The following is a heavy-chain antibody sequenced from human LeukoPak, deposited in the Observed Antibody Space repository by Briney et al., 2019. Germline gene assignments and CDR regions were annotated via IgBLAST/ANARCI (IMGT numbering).Heavy chain of an antibody. Sequence: PSETLSLTCAVYGGSFSGYYWSWIRQPPGKGLEWIGEINHSGSTNYNPSLKSRVTISVDTSKNQFSLKLSSVTAADTAVYYCARHLMPDSSGNWFDPWGQGTLVTVSS. D-gene: IGHD6-19*01. CDR1: GGSFSGYY. CDR3: ARHLMPDSSGNWFDP. CDR2: INHSGST. J-gene: IGHJ5*02. V-gene: IGHV4-34*01.